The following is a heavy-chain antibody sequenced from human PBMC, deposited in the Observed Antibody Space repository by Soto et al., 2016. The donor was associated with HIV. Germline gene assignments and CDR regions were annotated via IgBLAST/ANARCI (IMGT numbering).Heavy chain of an antibody. CDR2: ISSSSSYI. D-gene: IGHD4-17*01. V-gene: IGHV3-21*01. CDR3: ARPIMTTVNHLLDY. J-gene: IGHJ4*02. Sequence: EVQLVESGGGLVKPGGSLRLSCAASGFTFSSYSMNWVRQAPGKGLEWVSSISSSSSYIYYADSVKGRFTISRDNAKNSLYLQMNSLRAEDTAVYYCARPIMTTVNHLLDYVGPGNPGPPSPQ. CDR1: GFTFSSYS.